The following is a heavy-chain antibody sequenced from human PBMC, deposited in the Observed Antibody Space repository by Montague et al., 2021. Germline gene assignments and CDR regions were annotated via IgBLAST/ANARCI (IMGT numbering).Heavy chain of an antibody. Sequence: SLRLSCAASGFTFSNYWMYWVRQGPGKGLVWVSRINSGGSKTNYADSVKGRFTISRDNVKNTLYLQMTNLRDEDTAVYFCARPTPGTDGLDVWGPGTTVTVSS. D-gene: IGHD1-1*01. J-gene: IGHJ6*02. CDR1: GFTFSNYW. CDR3: ARPTPGTDGLDV. V-gene: IGHV3-74*01. CDR2: INSGGSKT.